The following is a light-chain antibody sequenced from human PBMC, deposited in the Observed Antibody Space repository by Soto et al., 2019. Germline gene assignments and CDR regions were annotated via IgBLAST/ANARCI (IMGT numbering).Light chain of an antibody. CDR1: RSLSSSY. V-gene: IGKV3-20*01. Sequence: EIVLTQSPGTLSLSPGESATLSCRASRSLSSSYLAWYQQKPGQAPRLLIHGASSRATGIPDRFSGSGSGTDFTLTISRLEPEDFAVYYCQQYGTSPELTFGGGTKVEIE. CDR2: GAS. J-gene: IGKJ4*01. CDR3: QQYGTSPELT.